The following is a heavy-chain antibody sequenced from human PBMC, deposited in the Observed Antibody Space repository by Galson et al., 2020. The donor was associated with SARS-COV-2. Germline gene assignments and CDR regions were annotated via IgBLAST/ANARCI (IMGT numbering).Heavy chain of an antibody. V-gene: IGHV5-51*01. J-gene: IGHJ6*02. CDR3: ARHYDYYYGMDV. D-gene: IGHD3-22*01. Sequence: GESLQISCKGSGYSFTSYWIGWVRQMPAKGLEWMGILYPGDSDTRYSPSFQGQVTITSDKSISTAYLQWSSLKASDTAMYYCARHYDYYYGMDVWGQGTTVTVSS. CDR1: GYSFTSYW. CDR2: LYPGDSDT.